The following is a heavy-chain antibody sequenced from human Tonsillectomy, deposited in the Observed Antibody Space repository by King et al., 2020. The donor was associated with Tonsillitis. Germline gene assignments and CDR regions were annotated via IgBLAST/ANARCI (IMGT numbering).Heavy chain of an antibody. V-gene: IGHV1-8*01. CDR3: ARVGNCRGGSCYSSFDY. CDR1: GYTFTSYD. CDR2: MKPNSGNT. J-gene: IGHJ4*02. D-gene: IGHD2-15*01. Sequence: VQLVQSGAEVKKPGASVKVSCKASGYTFTSYDINWVRQATGQGLEWVGWMKPNSGNTGYAQNIQGRVTMTRNTSISTAYMELSSLRSEDTAVYYCARVGNCRGGSCYSSFDYWGQGTLVTVSS.